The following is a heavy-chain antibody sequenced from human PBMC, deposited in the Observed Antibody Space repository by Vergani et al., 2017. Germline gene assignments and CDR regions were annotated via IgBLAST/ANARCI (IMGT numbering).Heavy chain of an antibody. CDR1: GSTFSNFG. CDR3: AKYLRDSTDGLPDS. J-gene: IGHJ4*02. Sequence: QVQLVESAGGVVQPGGSLRLSCAASGSTFSNFGMHWIGQARGKGLEWLAYKGKDGINTRYRDAVKGRFTVSRDNSKDILYLQMDSLRSEDTALYYCAKYLRDSTDGLPDSWGPGTLVIVSS. D-gene: IGHD2-21*02. V-gene: IGHV3-30*02. CDR2: KGKDGINT.